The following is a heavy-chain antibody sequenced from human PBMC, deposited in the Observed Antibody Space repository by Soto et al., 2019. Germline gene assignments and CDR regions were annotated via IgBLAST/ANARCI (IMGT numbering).Heavy chain of an antibody. V-gene: IGHV1-69*01. CDR1: GGLFSSYA. D-gene: IGHD3-22*01. CDR3: ARGSSGYVLFNEF. J-gene: IGHJ4*02. Sequence: QEQLVQSGAEVKKPGSSVKVSCKASGGLFSSYAISWVRQVPGQGLEWMGGIIPVFGTTNYAQKFQDRVTMTADESTNTAYMDLSSLKSEDTAIYYCARGSSGYVLFNEFWGQGTLVTVSS. CDR2: IIPVFGTT.